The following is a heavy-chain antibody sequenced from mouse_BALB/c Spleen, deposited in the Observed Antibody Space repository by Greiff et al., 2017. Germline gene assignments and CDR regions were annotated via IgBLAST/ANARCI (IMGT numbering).Heavy chain of an antibody. J-gene: IGHJ2*01. Sequence: QVQLKESGPELVKPGASVRISCKASGYTFTSYYIHWVKQRPGQGLEWIGWIYPGNVNTKYNEKFKGKATLTADKSSSTAYMQLSSLTSEDSAVYFCARSLGPYYFDYWGQGTTLTVSS. D-gene: IGHD4-1*01. CDR2: IYPGNVNT. V-gene: IGHV1S56*01. CDR3: ARSLGPYYFDY. CDR1: GYTFTSYY.